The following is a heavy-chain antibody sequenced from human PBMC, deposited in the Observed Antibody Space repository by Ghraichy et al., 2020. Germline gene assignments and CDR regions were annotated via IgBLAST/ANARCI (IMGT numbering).Heavy chain of an antibody. CDR1: GGSISSSSYY. Sequence: SQTLSLTCTVSGGSISSSSYYWGWIRQPPGKGLEWIGSIYYSGSTYYNPSLKSRVTISVDTSKNQFSLKLSSVTAADTAVYYCARLVGATFAFDIWGQGTMVTVSS. J-gene: IGHJ3*02. CDR3: ARLVGATFAFDI. D-gene: IGHD1-26*01. V-gene: IGHV4-39*01. CDR2: IYYSGST.